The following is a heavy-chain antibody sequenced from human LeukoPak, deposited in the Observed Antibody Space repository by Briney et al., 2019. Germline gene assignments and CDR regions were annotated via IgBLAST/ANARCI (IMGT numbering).Heavy chain of an antibody. J-gene: IGHJ4*02. CDR2: IYYSGSN. V-gene: IGHV4-39*01. CDR3: ASLRERSYYARGFDY. CDR1: GGSISSSSYY. Sequence: PSETLSLTCTVSGGSISSSSYYWGWIRQPPGKGLEWIGCIYYSGSNYYNPSLRSRVTISVDTSKNQFSLKLSSVTAAGTAVYYCASLRERSYYARGFDYWGQGTLVTVSS. D-gene: IGHD1-26*01.